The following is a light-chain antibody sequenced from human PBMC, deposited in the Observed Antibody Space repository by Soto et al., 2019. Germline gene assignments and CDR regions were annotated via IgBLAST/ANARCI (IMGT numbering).Light chain of an antibody. V-gene: IGLV1-51*01. CDR2: DNH. Sequence: QSVLTQPPSVSAAPGQPVTISCSGSSSNIGNSFVSWFQQLPGTVPKLLIFDNHKRPSGIPDRFSGSRSATSATLTITGLQTGDEADYYCATWDSSLSGVVFGGGTKVTVL. J-gene: IGLJ2*01. CDR3: ATWDSSLSGVV. CDR1: SSNIGNSF.